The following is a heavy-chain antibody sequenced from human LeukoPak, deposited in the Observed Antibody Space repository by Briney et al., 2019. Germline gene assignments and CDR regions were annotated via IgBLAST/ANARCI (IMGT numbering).Heavy chain of an antibody. J-gene: IGHJ4*02. CDR1: GGSISPYY. V-gene: IGHV4-59*01. CDR2: IYYSGST. D-gene: IGHD2-2*01. CDR3: ARLKCISTTCPSRYVMDV. Sequence: PSETLSLTCSVSGGSISPYYWSWIRQPPGKGLEYIGYIYYSGSTNYNPSLKSRVTISVDTSKDQFSLNLTSVTAADTAVYYCARLKCISTTCPSRYVMDVWGQGTLVTVSS.